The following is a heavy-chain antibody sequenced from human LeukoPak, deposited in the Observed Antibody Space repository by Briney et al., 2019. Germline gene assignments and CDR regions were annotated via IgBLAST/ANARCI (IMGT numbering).Heavy chain of an antibody. J-gene: IGHJ6*02. Sequence: PGGSLRLSCAASGFTFSSYWMSWVRQAPGKGLEWVANIKQDGSEKNHVDSVKGRFTISRDNAKNSLELQMNSLRDEDTAVYYCARSAAPVRGVPRPYGMDVWGQGTTVTVSS. CDR1: GFTFSSYW. CDR2: IKQDGSEK. CDR3: ARSAAPVRGVPRPYGMDV. V-gene: IGHV3-7*01. D-gene: IGHD3-10*01.